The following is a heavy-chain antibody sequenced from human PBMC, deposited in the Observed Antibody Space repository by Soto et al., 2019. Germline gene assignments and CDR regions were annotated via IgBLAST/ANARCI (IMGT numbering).Heavy chain of an antibody. D-gene: IGHD1-1*01. CDR3: ARKVGTSGSTRGFDT. V-gene: IGHV3-33*01. Sequence: QVQLVESGGGVVQPGRSLTVSCVASGFTLSNYGMHWVRQAPGKGLEWVAVIWYDGTTTYSADSVKGRFSISRANSKNFLFLQLSTRMAEDTAVYSCARKVGTSGSTRGFDTWGQGTLFTSSS. J-gene: IGHJ5*02. CDR1: GFTLSNYG. CDR2: IWYDGTTT.